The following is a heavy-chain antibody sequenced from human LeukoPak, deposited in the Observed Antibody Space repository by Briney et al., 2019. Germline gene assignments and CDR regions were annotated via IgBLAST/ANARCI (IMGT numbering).Heavy chain of an antibody. CDR2: IWYGENNK. CDR1: GFTFSNYG. D-gene: IGHD3-10*01. CDR3: AKGGVISYYFDY. V-gene: IGHV3-30*02. Sequence: GGSLRLSCAASGFTFSNYGMHWVRQAPGKGLEWVAVIWYGENNKYYTDSVKGRFTISRDNSKNTLYLQMNSLRAEDTAVYYCAKGGVISYYFDYWGQGTLVTVSS. J-gene: IGHJ4*02.